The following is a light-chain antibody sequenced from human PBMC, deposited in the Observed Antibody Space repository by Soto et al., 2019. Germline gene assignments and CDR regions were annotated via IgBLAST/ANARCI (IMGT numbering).Light chain of an antibody. CDR3: QHYNSYSEA. Sequence: DIQMTQSPSTLSGSVGDRVTITCRASQTISSWLAWYQQKPGNAPKLLIYKASTLKSGVPSRFSGSGSGTEFTLAISSLQPDDFATYYCQHYNSYSEAFGQGTNVELK. J-gene: IGKJ1*01. V-gene: IGKV1-5*03. CDR2: KAS. CDR1: QTISSW.